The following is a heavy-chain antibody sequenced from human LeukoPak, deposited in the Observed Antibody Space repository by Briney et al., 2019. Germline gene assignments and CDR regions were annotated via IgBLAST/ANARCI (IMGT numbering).Heavy chain of an antibody. V-gene: IGHV3-21*01. J-gene: IGHJ4*02. D-gene: IGHD3-22*01. Sequence: GGSLRLSCAASGFTFSSYSMNWVRQAPGKGLEWVSSISSSSSYIYYADSVKGRFTISRDNAKNSLYLQMNSLRAEDTAVYYCASHTATYYYDSSGSPGDYWGQGTLVTVSS. CDR1: GFTFSSYS. CDR3: ASHTATYYYDSSGSPGDY. CDR2: ISSSSSYI.